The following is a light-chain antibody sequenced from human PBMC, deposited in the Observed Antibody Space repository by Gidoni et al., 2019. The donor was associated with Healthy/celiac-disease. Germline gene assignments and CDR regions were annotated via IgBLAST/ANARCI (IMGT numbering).Light chain of an antibody. CDR1: ISDVGGYNY. Sequence: SALTQPRSVSGSPGQTVTIPCTGTISDVGGYNYVSWYQQHPGKAPKLMIYDVSKRPSGVPDRFSGSKSGNTASLTISRLQAEDEADYYCCSYAGSYTYVVFGGGTKLTVL. V-gene: IGLV2-11*01. CDR3: CSYAGSYTYVV. J-gene: IGLJ2*01. CDR2: DVS.